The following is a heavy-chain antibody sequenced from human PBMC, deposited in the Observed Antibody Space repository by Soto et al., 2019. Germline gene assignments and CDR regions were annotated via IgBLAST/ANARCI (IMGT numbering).Heavy chain of an antibody. D-gene: IGHD3-3*01. Sequence: GGSLRLSCAASGFTFSSYSMNWVRQAPGKGLEWVSSISSSSSYIYYADSVKGRFTISRDNAKNSLYLQMNSLRAEDTAVYYCARDLRYDFWSGYVVSGWFDPWGQGTLVTVSS. CDR1: GFTFSSYS. V-gene: IGHV3-21*01. J-gene: IGHJ5*02. CDR2: ISSSSSYI. CDR3: ARDLRYDFWSGYVVSGWFDP.